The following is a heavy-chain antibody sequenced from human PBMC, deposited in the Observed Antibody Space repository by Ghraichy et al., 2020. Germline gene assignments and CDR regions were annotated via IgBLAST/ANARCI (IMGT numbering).Heavy chain of an antibody. CDR1: GGSFRGYY. D-gene: IGHD5-18*01. CDR3: ARGVGWTTGGYSYGYYYYYMDV. CDR2: INHSGST. J-gene: IGHJ6*03. Sequence: SETLSLTCAVYGGSFRGYYWSWIRQPPGKGLEWIGEINHSGSTNYNPSLKSRVTISVDTSKNQFSLKLSSVTAADTAVYYCARGVGWTTGGYSYGYYYYYMDVWGKGTTVTVSS. V-gene: IGHV4-34*01.